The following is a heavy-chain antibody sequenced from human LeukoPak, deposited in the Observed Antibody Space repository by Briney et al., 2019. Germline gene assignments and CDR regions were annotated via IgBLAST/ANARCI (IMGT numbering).Heavy chain of an antibody. CDR3: ASVDTNDYFDY. CDR1: GGSISSYY. CDR2: IYYSGST. D-gene: IGHD5-18*01. V-gene: IGHV4-59*01. Sequence: SETLSLTCTVSGGSISSYYWSWIRQPPGKGLEWIGYIYYSGSTNYNPSLKSRVTISVDTSKNQFSLKLSSVTAADTAVYYCASVDTNDYFDYWGQGTLVTASS. J-gene: IGHJ4*02.